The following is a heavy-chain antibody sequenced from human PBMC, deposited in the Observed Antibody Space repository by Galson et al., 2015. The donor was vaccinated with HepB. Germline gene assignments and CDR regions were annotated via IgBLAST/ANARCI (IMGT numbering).Heavy chain of an antibody. CDR2: IYYSGST. J-gene: IGHJ6*03. V-gene: IGHV4-39*07. Sequence: CTVSGGSISSSSYYWGWIRQPPGKGLEWIGSIYYSGSTYYNPSLKSRVTISVDTSKNQFSLKLSSVTAADMAVYYCARDQPRPHPHSGLLNMDVWGKGTTVTVSS. CDR3: ARDQPRPHPHSGLLNMDV. D-gene: IGHD3/OR15-3a*01. CDR1: GGSISSSSYY.